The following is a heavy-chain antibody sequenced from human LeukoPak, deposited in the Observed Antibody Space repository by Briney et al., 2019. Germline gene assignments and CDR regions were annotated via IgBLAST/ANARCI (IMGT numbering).Heavy chain of an antibody. Sequence: SETLSLTCAVYGGSFSGYYWSWIRQPPGKGLEWSGEINHSGGTNYKPSLKSRFTRSVDTSRNQFSLKLRSVTAPDTAVYYCARVGGRVVVAKRFAFDIWGQGTMVTVSS. CDR3: ARVGGRVVVAKRFAFDI. CDR2: INHSGGT. J-gene: IGHJ3*02. CDR1: GGSFSGYY. V-gene: IGHV4-34*01. D-gene: IGHD2-15*01.